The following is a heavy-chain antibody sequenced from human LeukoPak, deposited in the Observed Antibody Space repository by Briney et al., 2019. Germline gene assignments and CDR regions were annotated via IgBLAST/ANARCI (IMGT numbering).Heavy chain of an antibody. J-gene: IGHJ2*01. D-gene: IGHD2-2*01. CDR3: ARLRALGGYCSSTSCSEPWYFDL. CDR2: IYYSGST. CDR1: GGSISTYD. Sequence: SETLSLTCTVSGGSISTYDWSWIRQPPGKGLEWIGYIYYSGSTNYNPSLKSRVTISVDTSKNQFSLKLSSVTAADTAVYYCARLRALGGYCSSTSCSEPWYFDLWGRGTLVTVSS. V-gene: IGHV4-59*08.